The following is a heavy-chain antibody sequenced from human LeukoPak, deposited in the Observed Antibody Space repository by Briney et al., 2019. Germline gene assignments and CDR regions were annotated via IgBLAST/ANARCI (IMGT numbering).Heavy chain of an antibody. V-gene: IGHV4-39*07. CDR3: ARRYYDFWSGYCDY. J-gene: IGHJ4*02. CDR2: IYHSGST. CDR1: GGSISSSSYY. Sequence: SETLSLTCTVSGGSISSSSYYWGWIRQPPGKGLEWIGSIYHSGSTYYNPSLKSRVTISVDTSKNQFSLKLSSVTAADTAVYYCARRYYDFWSGYCDYWGQGTLVTVSS. D-gene: IGHD3-3*01.